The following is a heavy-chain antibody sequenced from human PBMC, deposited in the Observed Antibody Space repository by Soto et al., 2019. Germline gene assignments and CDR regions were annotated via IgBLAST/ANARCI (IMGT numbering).Heavy chain of an antibody. CDR1: GSSINSIGYY. Sequence: LSLTCTVSGSSINSIGYYWGWIRQPPGKGLEWIGSMFYGVSTYYNPSLKSRVTVSVDTSKNQFSLNLRSVTAADTAVYYCARLPSRHLVDYWGQGTLVTVSS. D-gene: IGHD3-3*02. V-gene: IGHV4-39*01. CDR3: ARLPSRHLVDY. J-gene: IGHJ4*02. CDR2: MFYGVST.